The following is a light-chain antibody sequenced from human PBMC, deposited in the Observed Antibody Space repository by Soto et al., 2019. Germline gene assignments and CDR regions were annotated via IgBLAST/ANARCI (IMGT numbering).Light chain of an antibody. CDR2: DAS. Sequence: EIVLTQSPGTLSLSPGERATLSCRASQSVNSNYLAWYRQKPGQAPRLLIYDASSRATGTPDRFSGSGSGTDFTLTISRPEPEDFAVYYCQHYGTSPPYTFGQGTKLEIK. CDR3: QHYGTSPPYT. V-gene: IGKV3-20*01. J-gene: IGKJ2*01. CDR1: QSVNSNY.